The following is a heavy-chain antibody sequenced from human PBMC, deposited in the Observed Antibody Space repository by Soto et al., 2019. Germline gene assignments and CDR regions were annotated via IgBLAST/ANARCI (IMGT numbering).Heavy chain of an antibody. J-gene: IGHJ4*02. V-gene: IGHV3-30*18. D-gene: IGHD3-22*01. CDR3: AKVFYYYDSSGYYYFDY. CDR2: ISCDGATQ. CDR1: GLTFNTSG. Sequence: GGSLRLSCEVSGLTFNTSGMHWVRQAPGKGLEWLAVISCDGATQYYGDTVKGRFTISRDNSKNTLYLQMSSLRAEDTAVYYCAKVFYYYDSSGYYYFDYWGQGTLVTVSS.